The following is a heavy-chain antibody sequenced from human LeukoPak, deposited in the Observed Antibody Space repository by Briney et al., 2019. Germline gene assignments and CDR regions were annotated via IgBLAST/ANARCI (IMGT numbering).Heavy chain of an antibody. D-gene: IGHD2-2*01. CDR1: GGSISSSSYY. CDR3: ARGSPYQH. Sequence: SRTPSLTCTVSGGSISSSSYYWGWIRQRPGKGLEWIGSIYYSGSTYYNPSLESRLTISVDTSKNQFSLKLSSVTAADTAVYYCARGSPYQHWGQGTLVTVSS. J-gene: IGHJ4*02. CDR2: IYYSGST. V-gene: IGHV4-39*01.